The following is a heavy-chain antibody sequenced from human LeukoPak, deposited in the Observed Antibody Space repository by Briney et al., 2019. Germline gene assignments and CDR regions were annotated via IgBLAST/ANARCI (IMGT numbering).Heavy chain of an antibody. V-gene: IGHV3-23*01. J-gene: IGHJ4*02. CDR2: ITGGGETT. Sequence: GGSLRLSCAASGFAFSSNAMTWVRQAPGKGLECVSAITGGGETTYYADSVKGRFTISRDNSQNTLYLQMNSLRAEDTAVYYCAAVTTSGSGFDYWGQGRLVTVSS. CDR3: AAVTTSGSGFDY. D-gene: IGHD4-17*01. CDR1: GFAFSSNA.